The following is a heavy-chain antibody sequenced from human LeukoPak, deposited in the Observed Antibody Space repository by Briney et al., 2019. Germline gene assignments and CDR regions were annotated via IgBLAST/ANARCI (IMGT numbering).Heavy chain of an antibody. CDR1: GFTSGTSW. Sequence: GGFLRLSCAASGFTSGTSWMSWVRLAPGKGLEWVANINQDGSAQYYVDSVKGRFTISRDNAKSSLYLQMNSLRAEDTAVYYCARSARWGQGTLVTVSS. J-gene: IGHJ4*02. V-gene: IGHV3-7*01. CDR2: INQDGSAQ. CDR3: ARSAR.